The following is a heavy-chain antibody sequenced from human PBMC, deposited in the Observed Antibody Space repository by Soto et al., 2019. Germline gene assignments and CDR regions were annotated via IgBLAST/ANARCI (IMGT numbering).Heavy chain of an antibody. J-gene: IGHJ4*02. CDR2: IYHSGST. CDR3: AEHAPPYYSRGYYYVGFDY. Sequence: QVQLQESGPGLVKPSGTLSLTCAVSGGSISSSNWWSWVRQPPGKGLEWIGEIYHSGSTNYNPSRKSRVPISVDKSKNQFSLKLGSVTAAGTAVYYCAEHAPPYYSRGYYYVGFDYWGQGTLVTVSS. D-gene: IGHD3-22*01. V-gene: IGHV4-4*02. CDR1: GGSISSSNW.